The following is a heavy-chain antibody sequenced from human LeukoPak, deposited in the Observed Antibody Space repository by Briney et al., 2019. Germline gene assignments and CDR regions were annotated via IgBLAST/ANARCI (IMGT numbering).Heavy chain of an antibody. Sequence: ASVKVSCKASGYTFTGYYMHWVRQAPGQGLEWMGWINPNSGGTNYAQKFQGRVTMTRDTSISTAYMELSRLRSDDTAVYYCARLTFVLDHFDYWGQGTLVTVSS. CDR2: INPNSGGT. V-gene: IGHV1-2*02. CDR1: GYTFTGYY. J-gene: IGHJ4*02. D-gene: IGHD2-8*02. CDR3: ARLTFVLDHFDY.